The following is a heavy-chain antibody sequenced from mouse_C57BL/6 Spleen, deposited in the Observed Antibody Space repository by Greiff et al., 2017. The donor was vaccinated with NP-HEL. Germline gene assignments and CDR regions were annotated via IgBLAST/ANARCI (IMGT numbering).Heavy chain of an antibody. CDR3: TRSPYGSSHYYAMDY. CDR1: GYTFTDYE. J-gene: IGHJ4*01. CDR2: IDPETGGT. V-gene: IGHV1-15*01. Sequence: LQESGAELVRPGASVTLSCKASGYTFTDYEMHWVKQTPVHGLEWIGAIDPETGGTAYNQKFKGKAILTADKSSSTAYMELRSLTSEDSAVYYCTRSPYGSSHYYAMDYWGQGTSVTVSS. D-gene: IGHD1-1*01.